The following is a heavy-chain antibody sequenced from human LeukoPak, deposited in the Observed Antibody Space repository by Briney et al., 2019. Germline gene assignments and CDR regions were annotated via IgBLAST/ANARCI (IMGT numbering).Heavy chain of an antibody. D-gene: IGHD6-19*01. J-gene: IGHJ4*02. CDR2: IYSGGTT. CDR1: GFTVSGNY. Sequence: GGSLRLSCAASGFTVSGNYMSWVRQAPGKGLEWVSVIYSGGTTYYADSAKGRFTISRDNSKNTLHLQMNNLRAEDTAVYYCASNRGWVYFDYWGQGTLVTVSS. V-gene: IGHV3-66*01. CDR3: ASNRGWVYFDY.